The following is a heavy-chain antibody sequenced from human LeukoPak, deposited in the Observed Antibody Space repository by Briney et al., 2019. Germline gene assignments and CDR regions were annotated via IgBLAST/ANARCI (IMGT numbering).Heavy chain of an antibody. D-gene: IGHD6-13*01. V-gene: IGHV1-8*01. CDR1: GYTFTSYD. Sequence: ASVKVSCKASGYTFTSYDINWVRQATGQGLEWMGWMNPNSDNTGYAQKFQGRVTMTRNTSISTAYMELSSLRSEDTAVYYCARGKFPAALQIALTDYYYYMDVWGKGTTVTVSS. CDR3: ARGKFPAALQIALTDYYYYMDV. CDR2: MNPNSDNT. J-gene: IGHJ6*03.